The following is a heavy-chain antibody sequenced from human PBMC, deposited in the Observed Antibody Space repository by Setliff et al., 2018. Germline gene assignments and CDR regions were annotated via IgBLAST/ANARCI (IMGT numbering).Heavy chain of an antibody. CDR3: ARSESCGATHCSPFDY. Sequence: GGSLRLSCVASGFTFSTYTMNWVRQAPGKGLEWVSSIDTSSSYIYYADSVKGRFTISRDNAENSLYLQMNSLRAEDTAVYYCARSESCGATHCSPFDYWGQGTLVTVSS. CDR1: GFTFSTYT. V-gene: IGHV3-21*01. J-gene: IGHJ4*02. D-gene: IGHD2-21*01. CDR2: IDTSSSYI.